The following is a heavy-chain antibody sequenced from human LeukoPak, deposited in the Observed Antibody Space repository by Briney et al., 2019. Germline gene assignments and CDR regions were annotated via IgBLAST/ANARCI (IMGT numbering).Heavy chain of an antibody. Sequence: SETLSLTCNVSGGSMSNYYWSWIRQPAGKGLEWIGRVYSSGSTSYNPSLKSRVTISVDTSKNQFSLKLSSVTAADTAVYYCARVNRAVAAALDYWGQGTLVTVSS. V-gene: IGHV4-4*07. D-gene: IGHD6-13*01. CDR3: ARVNRAVAAALDY. J-gene: IGHJ4*02. CDR2: VYSSGST. CDR1: GGSMSNYY.